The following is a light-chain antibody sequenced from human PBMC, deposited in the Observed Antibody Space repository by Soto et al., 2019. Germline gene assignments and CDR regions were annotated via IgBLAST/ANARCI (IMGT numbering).Light chain of an antibody. CDR3: QQYNSYSYT. CDR2: DAS. Sequence: DIQMTQSPSTLSASVGDRVTITCRASQSISSWLAWYQQKPGKAPKVLIYDASSLESGVPSRFSGSGSGTEFSLTISSLQPDDFATYYCQQYNSYSYTFGQGNKLEIK. CDR1: QSISSW. J-gene: IGKJ2*01. V-gene: IGKV1-5*01.